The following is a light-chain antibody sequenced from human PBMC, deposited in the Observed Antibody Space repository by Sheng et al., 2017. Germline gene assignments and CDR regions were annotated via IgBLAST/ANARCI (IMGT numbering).Light chain of an antibody. CDR2: GAS. CDR3: QQVTIYPYT. J-gene: IGKJ2*01. Sequence: IVLTQSPGTLSLSPGERATLSCRASQRVSSNYLAWYQQKPGQAPRLLIFGASTRATGIPARFSGSGSGTDFTLTISSLQPEDFATYYCQQVTIYPYTFGQGTKLEIK. CDR1: QRVSSNY. V-gene: IGKV3D-7*01.